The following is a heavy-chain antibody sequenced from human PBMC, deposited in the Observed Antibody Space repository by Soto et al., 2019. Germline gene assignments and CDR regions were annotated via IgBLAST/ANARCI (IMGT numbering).Heavy chain of an antibody. CDR3: ARVGCSGGSCPLDY. CDR1: AFIISYYY. CDR2: ISGSGTTI. J-gene: IGHJ4*02. Sequence: GGSLILSCAASAFIISYYYMSWIRQAPGKGLEWVSYISGSGTTIYYADSVKGRFTISRDNAKNSLYLQMSSLRAEDTAVYYCARVGCSGGSCPLDYWGQGTLVTVSS. D-gene: IGHD2-15*01. V-gene: IGHV3-11*01.